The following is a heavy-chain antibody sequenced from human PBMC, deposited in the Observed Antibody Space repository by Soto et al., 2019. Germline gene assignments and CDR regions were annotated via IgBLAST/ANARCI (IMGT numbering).Heavy chain of an antibody. CDR1: GYTFTSYG. CDR2: ISAYNGNT. D-gene: IGHD3-9*01. V-gene: IGHV1-18*04. Sequence: QVQLVQSGAEVKKPGASVKVSCKASGYTFTSYGISWVRQAPGQGLEWMGWISAYNGNTNYGQKLQGRVTMTTDTSKRTAYMELRSLRSDDTAVYYCARSVLRYFDWSKRENWFGPWGQGTLVTVSS. J-gene: IGHJ5*02. CDR3: ARSVLRYFDWSKRENWFGP.